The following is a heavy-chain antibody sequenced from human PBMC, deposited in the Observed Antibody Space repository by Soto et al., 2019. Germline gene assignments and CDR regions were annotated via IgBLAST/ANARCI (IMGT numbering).Heavy chain of an antibody. D-gene: IGHD3-9*01. J-gene: IGHJ6*02. CDR1: GFTFSSYW. Sequence: GGSLRLSCAASGFTFSSYWMHWVRQAPGKGLVWVSRINSDGSSTSYAEYVKGRFTISRDNAKNNLYLQMNSLRAEDTAVYYCAIPWEPYDILTGYYHYYYYYGMDVWGQGT. CDR2: INSDGSST. CDR3: AIPWEPYDILTGYYHYYYYYGMDV. V-gene: IGHV3-74*01.